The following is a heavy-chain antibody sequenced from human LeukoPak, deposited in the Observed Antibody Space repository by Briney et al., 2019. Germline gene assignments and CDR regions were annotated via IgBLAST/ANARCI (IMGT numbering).Heavy chain of an antibody. V-gene: IGHV1-46*01. J-gene: IGHJ6*03. CDR3: ARVAAEVVGVPGAIGFGWLRRDYYYMDV. Sequence: ASVKVSCKASGYTFTSYYMHWVRQAPGEGLEWMGIINPSGGSTSYAQKFQGRVTMTRDMSTSTVYMELSSLRSEDTAVDYCARVAAEVVGVPGAIGFGWLRRDYYYMDVWGKGTTVTVSS. CDR1: GYTFTSYY. D-gene: IGHD2-2*02. CDR2: INPSGGST.